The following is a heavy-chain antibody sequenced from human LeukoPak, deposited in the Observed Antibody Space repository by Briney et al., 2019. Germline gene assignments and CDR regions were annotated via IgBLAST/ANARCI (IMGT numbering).Heavy chain of an antibody. J-gene: IGHJ4*02. V-gene: IGHV4-34*01. D-gene: IGHD3-10*01. CDR3: ARGNMVRGDSFDY. CDR1: GGSFSGYY. Sequence: TSETLSLTCAVYGGSFSGYYWSWLRQPPGKGLEWIGEINHSGSTNYNPSLKSRVTISVDTSKNQFSLKLSSVTAADTAVYYCARGNMVRGDSFDYWGQGTLVTVSS. CDR2: INHSGST.